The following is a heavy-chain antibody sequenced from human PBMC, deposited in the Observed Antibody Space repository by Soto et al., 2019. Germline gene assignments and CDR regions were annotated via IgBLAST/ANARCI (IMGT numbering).Heavy chain of an antibody. CDR1: GAPFTSYP. CDR3: ARDLAAAGMG. Sequence: QVQLVQSGAEVKKPGSSVKVSSKASGAPFTSYPTSWLQQAPGQGLEWMGGIIPIFGTANYAQKFQGRVTITADESTSTAYMELSSLRSEDTAVYYCARDLAAAGMGWGQGTLVTVSS. V-gene: IGHV1-69*01. D-gene: IGHD6-13*01. J-gene: IGHJ4*02. CDR2: IIPIFGTA.